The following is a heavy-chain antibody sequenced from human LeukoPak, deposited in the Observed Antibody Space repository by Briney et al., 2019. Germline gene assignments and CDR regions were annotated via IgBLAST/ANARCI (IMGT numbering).Heavy chain of an antibody. Sequence: PSQTLSLTCTVSGVSISSGSYYWRWIRQPAGKGLEWIGRIYTSGSTNYNPSLKSQFTISVDTSKNQFSLKLSSVTAADTAVYYCARQFILTGYYSYYYYYGMDVWGQGTTVTVSS. CDR1: GVSISSGSYY. CDR2: IYTSGST. D-gene: IGHD3-9*01. V-gene: IGHV4-61*02. J-gene: IGHJ6*02. CDR3: ARQFILTGYYSYYYYYGMDV.